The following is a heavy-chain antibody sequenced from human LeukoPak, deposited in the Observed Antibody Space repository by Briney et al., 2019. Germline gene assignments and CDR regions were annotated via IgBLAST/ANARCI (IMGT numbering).Heavy chain of an antibody. CDR2: IYTSGST. V-gene: IGHV4-61*02. CDR3: ARATAIRDAFDI. CDR1: GGSISSGSYY. D-gene: IGHD5-18*01. J-gene: IGHJ3*02. Sequence: SETLSLTCTVSGGSISSGSYYWSWIRQPAGKGLEWIGRIYTSGSTNYNPSLKSRVTISVDTSKNQFSLKLSSVTAADTAVYYCARATAIRDAFDIWGQGTMVTVSS.